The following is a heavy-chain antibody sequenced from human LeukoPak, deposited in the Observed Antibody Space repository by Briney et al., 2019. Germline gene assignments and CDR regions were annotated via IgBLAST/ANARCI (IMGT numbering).Heavy chain of an antibody. D-gene: IGHD2-2*01. V-gene: IGHV4-4*02. CDR3: ARAPGAAID. CDR1: GGSISSSNW. CDR2: IYHSGST. J-gene: IGHJ4*02. Sequence: SETLSLTCAVSGGSISSSNWWSWVRQPPGKGLEWIGEIYHSGSTNYNPSLKSRVSISIDTSKNQFSLKLNSVTAADTAVYYCARAPGAAIDWGQGTLVTVSS.